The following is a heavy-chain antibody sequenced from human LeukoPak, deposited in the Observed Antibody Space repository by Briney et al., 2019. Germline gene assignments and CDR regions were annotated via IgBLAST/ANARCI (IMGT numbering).Heavy chain of an antibody. D-gene: IGHD5-24*01. CDR1: GYTFTSYY. CDR3: ARDSGDGYNRSAYRGYFDY. J-gene: IGHJ4*02. Sequence: ASVKVSCKASGYTFTSYYMHWVRQAPGQGLEWIGIINPSGGSTSYAQKFQGRVTMTRDTSTSTVYMELSSLRSEDTAVYYRARDSGDGYNRSAYRGYFDYWGQGTLVTVSS. V-gene: IGHV1-46*01. CDR2: INPSGGST.